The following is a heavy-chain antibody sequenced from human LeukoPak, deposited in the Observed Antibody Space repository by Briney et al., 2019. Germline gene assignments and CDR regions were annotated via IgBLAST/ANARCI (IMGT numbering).Heavy chain of an antibody. CDR3: TRAYCGYTSCSTPPDS. D-gene: IGHD2-21*01. V-gene: IGHV3-7*01. CDR2: INQDGSEK. CDR1: GFTFSRYW. J-gene: IGHJ4*02. Sequence: GGSLRLSCAASGFTFSRYWMTWVRQAPGKGLEWVANINQDGSEKYYVDSVKGRFTISRDNGKNSLYLQMNSLRAEDTAVYYCTRAYCGYTSCSTPPDSWSQGTLVTVSS.